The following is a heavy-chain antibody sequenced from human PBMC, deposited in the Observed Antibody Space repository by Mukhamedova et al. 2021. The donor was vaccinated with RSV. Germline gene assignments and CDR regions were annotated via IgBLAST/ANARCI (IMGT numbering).Heavy chain of an antibody. V-gene: IGHV3-23*01. J-gene: IGHJ4*01. D-gene: IGHD2-15*01. Sequence: EWVSVISSDGSTYYADSVKDRFTISRDNSKNTLYLQMNSLRAEDTAVYYCAKDPAPGYCSGASCETYWG. CDR3: AKDPAPGYCSGASCETY. CDR2: ISSDGST.